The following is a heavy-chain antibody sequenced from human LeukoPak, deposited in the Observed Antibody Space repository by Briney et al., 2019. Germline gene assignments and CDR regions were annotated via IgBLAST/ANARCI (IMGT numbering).Heavy chain of an antibody. CDR2: ISAGGSST. CDR1: GFTFSSYA. V-gene: IGHV3-23*01. D-gene: IGHD6-13*01. J-gene: IGHJ4*02. Sequence: GGSLRLSCAASGFTFSSYAMSWVRQAPGKGLEWISAISAGGSSTYYADSVKGRFTISRDNSRNTLYLQMNSLRAEDTAVYYCAKEESPYGSSWYSYWGQGTLVTVSS. CDR3: AKEESPYGSSWYSY.